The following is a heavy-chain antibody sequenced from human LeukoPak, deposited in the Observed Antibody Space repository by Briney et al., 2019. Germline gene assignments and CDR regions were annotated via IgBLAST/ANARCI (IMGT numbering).Heavy chain of an antibody. J-gene: IGHJ2*01. CDR1: GFTFSSYG. V-gene: IGHV3-30*03. Sequence: QPGGSLRLSCAASGFTFSSYGMHWVRQAPGKGLEWVAVISYDGSNKYYADSVKGRFTISRDNSKNTLYLQMNSLRAEDTAVYYCATRYFDLWGRGTLVTVSS. CDR2: ISYDGSNK. CDR3: ATRYFDL.